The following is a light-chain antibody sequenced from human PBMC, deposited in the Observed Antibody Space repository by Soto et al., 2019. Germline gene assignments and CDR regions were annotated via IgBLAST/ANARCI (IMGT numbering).Light chain of an antibody. V-gene: IGKV3-11*01. CDR2: DAA. CDR3: QHRFNWPLT. CDR1: QSINTY. Sequence: EIVLTQSPATLSLSPGEKATLSCRASQSINTYLGWYRQKPGQAPRLLIYDAANRATGVPARFSGSGSGTDFTLTITNLEPEDFAVYYCQHRFNWPLTFGAGTKVEIX. J-gene: IGKJ4*01.